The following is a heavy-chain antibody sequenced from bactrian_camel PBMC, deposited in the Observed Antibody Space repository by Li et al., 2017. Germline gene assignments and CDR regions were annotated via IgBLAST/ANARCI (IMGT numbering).Heavy chain of an antibody. J-gene: IGHJ4*01. Sequence: HVQLVESGGGTVQAGGSLRLSCAVSGATYSDYCMMWFRQAPGKEREGVAAIVTLGGTTYYDDSVTGRFTISQDNAKKTTYLQMDHLKTEDTAIYYCAAGWSYGVGTLLRRHYDYWGQGTQVTVS. V-gene: IGHV3S1*01. D-gene: IGHD5*01. CDR1: GATYSDYC. CDR3: AAGWSYGVGTLLRRHYDY. CDR2: IVTLGGTT.